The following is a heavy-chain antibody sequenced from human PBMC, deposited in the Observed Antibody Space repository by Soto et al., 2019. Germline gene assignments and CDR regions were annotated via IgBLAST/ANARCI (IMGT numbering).Heavy chain of an antibody. CDR3: SRESGGATATLDYYYFYMDV. CDR2: INPNGGVT. V-gene: IGHV1-2*04. CDR1: GDSFNDYY. Sequence: QVQLVQSGAEVRKPGASVTVSCRSSGDSFNDYYIHWVRQAPGQGFEWMGWINPNGGVTKYAQKFSGWVSMTRDTALRTCYMQQSKLRSGETAVYYCSRESGGATATLDYYYFYMDVWGTGTTVTVSS. D-gene: IGHD5-12*01. J-gene: IGHJ6*03.